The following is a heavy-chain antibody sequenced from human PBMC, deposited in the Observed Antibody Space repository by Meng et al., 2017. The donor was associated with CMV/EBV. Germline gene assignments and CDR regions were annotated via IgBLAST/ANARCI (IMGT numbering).Heavy chain of an antibody. V-gene: IGHV1-69*05. J-gene: IGHJ6*02. Sequence: SVKVSCKASGGTFSSYAISWVRQAPGQGLEWMGGIIPIFGTANYAQKFQGRVTITTDESTSTAYMELSRLRSEDTAVYYCARGGVVVVPAAQPQPYYYYYGMDVWGQGTTVTVSS. D-gene: IGHD2-2*01. CDR2: IIPIFGTA. CDR1: GGTFSSYA. CDR3: ARGGVVVVPAAQPQPYYYYYGMDV.